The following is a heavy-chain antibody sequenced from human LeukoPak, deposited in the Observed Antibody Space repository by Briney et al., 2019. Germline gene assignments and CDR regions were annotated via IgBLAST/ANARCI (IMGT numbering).Heavy chain of an antibody. CDR1: GFTFSSYG. CDR2: ISYDGSNK. CDR3: AKAVIAAAGTGGGFDY. D-gene: IGHD6-13*01. Sequence: GRSLRLSCAASGFTFSSYGMHCVRQAPGKGLEWVAVISYDGSNKYYADSVKGRFTISRDNSKNTLYLQMNSLRAEDTAVYYCAKAVIAAAGTGGGFDYWGQGTLVTVSS. J-gene: IGHJ4*02. V-gene: IGHV3-30*18.